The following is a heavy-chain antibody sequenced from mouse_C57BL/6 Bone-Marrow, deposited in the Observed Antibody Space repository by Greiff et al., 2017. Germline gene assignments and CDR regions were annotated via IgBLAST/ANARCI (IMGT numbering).Heavy chain of an antibody. J-gene: IGHJ1*03. V-gene: IGHV1-15*01. CDR3: TRDGNWYFDV. D-gene: IGHD2-1*01. Sequence: VQLQQPGAELVRPGASVTLSCKASGYTFTDYEMHWVKQTPVHGLEWIGAIDPETGGPAYNQKFKGKAILTVDKSSRPAYMELRSLTSEYSAVYYCTRDGNWYFDVWGTGTTVTVSS. CDR2: IDPETGGP. CDR1: GYTFTDYE.